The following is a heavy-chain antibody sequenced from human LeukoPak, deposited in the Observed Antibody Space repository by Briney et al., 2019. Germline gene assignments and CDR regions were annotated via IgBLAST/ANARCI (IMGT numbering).Heavy chain of an antibody. CDR2: IHHSGST. D-gene: IGHD3-3*01. Sequence: SETLSLTCAVSGYSISSGYYWGWIRQPPGKGLEWIGSIHHSGSTYYNPSLKSRVTISVDTSKNQFSLKLSSVTAADTAVYYCARDPGPPYYDFWSSWFDPWGQGTLVTVSS. CDR1: GYSISSGYY. J-gene: IGHJ5*02. CDR3: ARDPGPPYYDFWSSWFDP. V-gene: IGHV4-38-2*02.